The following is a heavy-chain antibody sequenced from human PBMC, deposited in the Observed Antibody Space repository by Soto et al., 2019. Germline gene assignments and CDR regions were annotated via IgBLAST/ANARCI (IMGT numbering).Heavy chain of an antibody. CDR3: ARRPQEYSYGSQNWFDP. D-gene: IGHD5-18*01. CDR1: GYTFTSYW. Sequence: PGESLKISCKGSGYTFTSYWIGWVRQMPGKGLEWMGIIYPHDSDTRYSPSFQGQVTISADKSISTAYLQWSSLQASDTAMYYCARRPQEYSYGSQNWFDPWGQGTLVTVSS. CDR2: IYPHDSDT. V-gene: IGHV5-51*01. J-gene: IGHJ5*02.